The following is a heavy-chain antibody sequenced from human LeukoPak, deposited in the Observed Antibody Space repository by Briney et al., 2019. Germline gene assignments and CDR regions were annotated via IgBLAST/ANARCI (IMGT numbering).Heavy chain of an antibody. Sequence: GASVKVSCKASGYIFTGYYMHWVRQAPGQGLEWMGWINPNSGGTNYAQKFQGRVTMTRDTSISTAYMELSSLRSEDTAVYYCARGPRVGVANWFDPWGQGTLVTVSS. CDR1: GYIFTGYY. J-gene: IGHJ5*02. V-gene: IGHV1-2*02. CDR3: ARGPRVGVANWFDP. CDR2: INPNSGGT. D-gene: IGHD1-26*01.